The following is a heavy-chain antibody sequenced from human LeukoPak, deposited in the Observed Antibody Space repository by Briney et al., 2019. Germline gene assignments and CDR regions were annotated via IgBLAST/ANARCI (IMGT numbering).Heavy chain of an antibody. Sequence: GGSLRLSCAASGFTFSSYAMSWVRQAPGKGLEWVAVIWHDGSEKYYGESVKGRFTISRDDSKNTLHLQMNSLRAEDTGVYYCARDDRPTGYIFDYWGQGTLVTVSS. J-gene: IGHJ4*02. D-gene: IGHD3-9*01. CDR1: GFTFSSYA. CDR3: ARDDRPTGYIFDY. V-gene: IGHV3-33*08. CDR2: IWHDGSEK.